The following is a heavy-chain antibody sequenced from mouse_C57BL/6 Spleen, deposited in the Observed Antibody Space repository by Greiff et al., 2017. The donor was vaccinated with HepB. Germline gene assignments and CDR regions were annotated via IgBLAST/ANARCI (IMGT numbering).Heavy chain of an antibody. CDR2: IYPGDGDT. D-gene: IGHD1-1*01. J-gene: IGHJ2*01. CDR1: GYAFSSSW. V-gene: IGHV1-82*01. Sequence: VKLQESGPELVKPGASVKISCKASGYAFSSSWMNWVKQRPGKGLEWIGRIYPGDGDTNYNGKFKGKATLTADKSSSTAYMQLSSLTSEDSAVYFCARRDYGSHYFDYWGQGTTLTVSS. CDR3: ARRDYGSHYFDY.